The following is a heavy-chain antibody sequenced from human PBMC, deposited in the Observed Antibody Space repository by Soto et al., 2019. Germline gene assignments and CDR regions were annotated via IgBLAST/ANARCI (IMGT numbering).Heavy chain of an antibody. D-gene: IGHD2-15*01. CDR2: ISAYNGNT. Sequence: ASVKVSCKASGYTFTSYGISWVRQAPGQGLEWMGWISAYNGNTNYAQNLQGRVTMTTDTSTSTAYMEMRSLRFDDTAVYYCSRAPLPRCSGGRWSFWWFDPWGQGTLVTVSS. J-gene: IGHJ5*02. CDR1: GYTFTSYG. V-gene: IGHV1-18*01. CDR3: SRAPLPRCSGGRWSFWWFDP.